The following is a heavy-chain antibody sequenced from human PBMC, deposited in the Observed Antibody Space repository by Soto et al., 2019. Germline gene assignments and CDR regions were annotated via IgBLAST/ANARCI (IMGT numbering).Heavy chain of an antibody. Sequence: GASVKVSCKVSGYTLTELSMHWVRQAPGKGLEWMGGFDPEDGETIYAQKFQGRVTMTEDTSTDTAYMELSSLRSEDTAVYYCATSWNYPPDTLYYYYMDGWGKGTTVTVSS. CDR2: FDPEDGET. CDR3: ATSWNYPPDTLYYYYMDG. V-gene: IGHV1-24*01. CDR1: GYTLTELS. J-gene: IGHJ6*03. D-gene: IGHD1-7*01.